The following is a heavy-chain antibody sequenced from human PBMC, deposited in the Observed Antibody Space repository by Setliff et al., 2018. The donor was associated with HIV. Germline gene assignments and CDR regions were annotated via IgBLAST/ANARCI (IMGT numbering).Heavy chain of an antibody. CDR1: GGSLSSYY. CDR2: THSSGNT. D-gene: IGHD3-10*01. J-gene: IGHJ6*03. CDR3: RRSTISPGGGYYYYYMDV. V-gene: IGHV4-4*07. Sequence: PSETLSLTCTVSGGSLSSYYWTWIRQPAGKGLEWIGRTHSSGNTNYNHSLKSRITMSVDTSKKQLSLNLSSVTAADTTVYYCRRSTISPGGGYYYYYMDVWGKGTTVTVSS.